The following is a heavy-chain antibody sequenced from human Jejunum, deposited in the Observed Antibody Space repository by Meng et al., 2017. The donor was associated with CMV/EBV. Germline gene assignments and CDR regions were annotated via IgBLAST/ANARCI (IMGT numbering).Heavy chain of an antibody. V-gene: IGHV3-74*01. CDR3: ARTYSSGWLGTFWDY. J-gene: IGHJ4*02. CDR2: INSDGSST. CDR1: FTFSSYW. Sequence: FTFSSYWMTWVRQAPGKGLVWVSRINSDGSSTSYADSVKGRFTISRDNAKNTLYLQMNSLRAEDTAVYYCARTYSSGWLGTFWDYWGQGILVTVSS. D-gene: IGHD6-19*01.